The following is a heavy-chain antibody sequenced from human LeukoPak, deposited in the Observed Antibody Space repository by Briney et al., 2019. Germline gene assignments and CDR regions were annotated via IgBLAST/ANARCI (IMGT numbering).Heavy chain of an antibody. CDR1: GGSISSSNYY. D-gene: IGHD5-12*01. J-gene: IGHJ4*02. V-gene: IGHV4-39*07. CDR2: IFYSGST. CDR3: AREDSGYDYVDY. Sequence: SETLSLTCTVSGGSISSSNYYWGWIRQPPGKGLEWIGSIFYSGSTYYNPSLKSRVTISVDTSRTRYSLNLSSVTAADTAVYYCAREDSGYDYVDYWGQGTLVTVSS.